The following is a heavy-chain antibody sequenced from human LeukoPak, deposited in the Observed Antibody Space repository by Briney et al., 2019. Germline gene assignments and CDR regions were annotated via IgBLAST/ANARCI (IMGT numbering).Heavy chain of an antibody. J-gene: IGHJ4*02. CDR2: ISAYNGNT. Sequence: ASLTLTCTASGYTFSSYDSSWVRQAPGQGLEWIGWISAYNGNTNYAKKLQGRVTMTTDTSTSTAYMELRSLRSDDTAVYYCARDPETVPYGSGTDYWGQGTLVTVSS. D-gene: IGHD3-10*01. CDR3: ARDPETVPYGSGTDY. CDR1: GYTFSSYD. V-gene: IGHV1-18*01.